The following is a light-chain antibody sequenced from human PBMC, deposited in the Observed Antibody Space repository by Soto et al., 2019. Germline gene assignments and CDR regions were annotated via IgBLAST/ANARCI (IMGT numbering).Light chain of an antibody. Sequence: EVVLTQSPGTLSLSPGDRATVSCRASQTVHSSFFAWYQQQGGQAPRLLIYGTSNRAAVIPDRFCGRGCGTEFTLTIDRLEPEDFLMYFCQQHGGSPPQTFGQGTKVEIK. CDR1: QTVHSSF. CDR2: GTS. CDR3: QQHGGSPPQT. V-gene: IGKV3-20*01. J-gene: IGKJ2*01.